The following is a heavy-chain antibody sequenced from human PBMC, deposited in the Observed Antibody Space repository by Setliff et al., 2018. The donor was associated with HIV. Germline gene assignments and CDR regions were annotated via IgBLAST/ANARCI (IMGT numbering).Heavy chain of an antibody. V-gene: IGHV3-64D*09. CDR1: GFTFSSYA. D-gene: IGHD3-3*01. CDR3: ARGRPTIFGVHNRPLDH. J-gene: IGHJ4*02. CDR2: ISTNGDST. Sequence: GSLRLSCSTSGFTFSSYAMHWVRQAPGKGLEYVSSISTNGDSTSYADSVKGRFTISRDNSKNTLYLQMSSLRTEDTAVYYCARGRPTIFGVHNRPLDHWGQGTLVTVSS.